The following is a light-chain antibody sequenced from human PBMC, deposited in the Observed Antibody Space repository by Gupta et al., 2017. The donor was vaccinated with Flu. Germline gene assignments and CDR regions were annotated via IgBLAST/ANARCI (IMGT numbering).Light chain of an antibody. J-gene: IGKJ2*04. Sequence: EIVLTQSPVPLSLSPGERATPSCRASQSVGSFLGWFQQKPGQAPRLLIYDASVRAPGTPARFSGSGSGTDFTLTINSLEPEDFAFYYCRQRSNWPPGACSFGQWTKLKIK. CDR3: RQRSNWPPGACS. V-gene: IGKV3-11*01. CDR1: QSVGSF. CDR2: DAS.